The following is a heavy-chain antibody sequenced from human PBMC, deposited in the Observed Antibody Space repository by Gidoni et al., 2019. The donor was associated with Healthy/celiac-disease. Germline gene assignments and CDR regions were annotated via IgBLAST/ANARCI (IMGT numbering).Heavy chain of an antibody. J-gene: IGHJ5*02. CDR2: SYHSGST. D-gene: IGHD3-9*01. V-gene: IGHV4-30-2*01. CDR1: GGSISSGGYS. Sequence: QLQLQESGTGLVKPSQTLSLTCAVSGGSISSGGYSWSWIRQPPGKGMEWIVYSYHSGSTYYNPSLKSRVTISVDRSKNQFSRKLSSVTDADTAVYYCAREMGIFQGFDPWGQGTLVTVSS. CDR3: AREMGIFQGFDP.